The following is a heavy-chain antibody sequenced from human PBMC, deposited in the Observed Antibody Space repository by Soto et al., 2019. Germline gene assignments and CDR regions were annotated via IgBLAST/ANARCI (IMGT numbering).Heavy chain of an antibody. V-gene: IGHV1-18*04. D-gene: IGHD3-3*01. J-gene: IGHJ6*02. CDR3: ARKGNIGIFAMDV. CDR2: ISGHNGKA. CDR1: GYTFKSYD. Sequence: QVQLVQSGAEVKEPGASVTVSCKASGYTFKSYDVMWVRKAPGQGLEWMGWISGHNGKADYAENFQGRVIMTTDTPPATAPRNLGALKSDDTAVYYCARKGNIGIFAMDVWGQGTTVTVSS.